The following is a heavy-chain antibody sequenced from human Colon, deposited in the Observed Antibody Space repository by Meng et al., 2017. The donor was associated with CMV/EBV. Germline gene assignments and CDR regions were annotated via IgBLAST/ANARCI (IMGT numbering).Heavy chain of an antibody. CDR2: IYYTGSP. D-gene: IGHD3-16*01. V-gene: IGHV4-59*13. CDR1: GGSISTYY. J-gene: IGHJ4*02. CDR3: ARADPSLAMYYFDY. Sequence: SETLSLTCNVSGGSISTYYWTWIRQPPGKGLEWIGNIYYTGSPKYNPSLASRLTISVDTAKNQFSLKLSSVTAADTATYYCARADPSLAMYYFDYWGPGMLVTVSS.